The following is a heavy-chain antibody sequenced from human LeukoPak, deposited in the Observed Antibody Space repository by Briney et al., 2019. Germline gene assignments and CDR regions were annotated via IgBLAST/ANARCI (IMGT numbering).Heavy chain of an antibody. J-gene: IGHJ5*02. CDR2: INWNGGST. Sequence: GGSLRLSCAASGFTFDDYGMSWVRQAPGKGLEWVSGINWNGGSTGYADSMKGRFTISRDNAKNSLYLQMNSLRAEDTALYYCARDLTAAGPFWFDPWGQGTLVTVSS. V-gene: IGHV3-20*04. CDR3: ARDLTAAGPFWFDP. D-gene: IGHD6-13*01. CDR1: GFTFDDYG.